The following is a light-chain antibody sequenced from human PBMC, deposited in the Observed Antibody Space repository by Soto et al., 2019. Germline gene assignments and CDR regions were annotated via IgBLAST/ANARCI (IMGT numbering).Light chain of an antibody. V-gene: IGKV3-20*01. Sequence: EIVLTQSPGTLSLSPGERATLSCRASQSVFNNYLAWYQQKPGQSPRLLIYGASTRATGIPDRFSGGGSGTDFPLTISRLGLEDFAVYYCQHYGSSHPIRFGQGTRLE. CDR2: GAS. CDR3: QHYGSSHPIR. CDR1: QSVFNNY. J-gene: IGKJ5*01.